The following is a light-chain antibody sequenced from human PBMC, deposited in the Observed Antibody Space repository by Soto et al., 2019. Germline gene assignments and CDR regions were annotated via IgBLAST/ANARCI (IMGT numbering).Light chain of an antibody. V-gene: IGKV3-15*01. CDR2: GAS. Sequence: VVMTQSPGTLSVSPGESATLSCRASQSVKTNLAWYQQKVGQAPRLLIYGASTRAAGIPARFSASGSGTDFTLTISSLQAEEFAVYYCQQYDNWVTFGPGTKVDFK. J-gene: IGKJ3*01. CDR1: QSVKTN. CDR3: QQYDNWVT.